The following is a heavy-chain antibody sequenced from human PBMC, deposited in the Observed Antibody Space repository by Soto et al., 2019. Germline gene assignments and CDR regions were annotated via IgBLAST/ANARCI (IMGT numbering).Heavy chain of an antibody. D-gene: IGHD2-2*01. Sequence: ASVKDSCKASGYTFNSYGISWVRQAPGQGLEWMGWISAYNGNTNYAQKVQGRVTMTTDTSTSTAYMELRSLRSDDTAVYYCARDLEYQPQYPWGQGTLVTVSS. V-gene: IGHV1-18*04. CDR2: ISAYNGNT. J-gene: IGHJ5*02. CDR3: ARDLEYQPQYP. CDR1: GYTFNSYG.